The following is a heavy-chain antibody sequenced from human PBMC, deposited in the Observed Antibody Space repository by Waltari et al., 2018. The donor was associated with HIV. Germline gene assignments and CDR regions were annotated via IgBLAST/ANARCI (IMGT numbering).Heavy chain of an antibody. Sequence: EVQLVESGGGLVKPGGSLRLSCAASGFTFSSYRMNWVRQAPGEGVVWVLANSSISSYKYYADSGKGRFTISRDNAKNSLYLQMNSLRAEDTAVYYCARDGAYYYGMDVWGQGTTVTVSS. CDR2: NSSISSYK. D-gene: IGHD1-26*01. CDR3: ARDGAYYYGMDV. J-gene: IGHJ6*02. CDR1: GFTFSSYR. V-gene: IGHV3-21*01.